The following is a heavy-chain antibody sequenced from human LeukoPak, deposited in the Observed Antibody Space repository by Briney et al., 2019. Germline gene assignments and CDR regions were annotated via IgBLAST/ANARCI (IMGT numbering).Heavy chain of an antibody. Sequence: GGSLRLSCAASGFTFSSYAMSWVRQAPGKGLEWVSAISGSGGSAYYADSVKGRFTISRDNSKNTLYLQMNSLRAEDTAVYYCAKDRGYDPYFDYWGQGTLVTVSS. J-gene: IGHJ4*02. CDR2: ISGSGGSA. CDR1: GFTFSSYA. CDR3: AKDRGYDPYFDY. D-gene: IGHD5-12*01. V-gene: IGHV3-23*01.